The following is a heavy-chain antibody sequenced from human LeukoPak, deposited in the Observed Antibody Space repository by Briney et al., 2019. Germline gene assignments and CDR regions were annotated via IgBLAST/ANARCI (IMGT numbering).Heavy chain of an antibody. CDR2: LSSGATTM. Sequence: TGGSLRLSCTAAGFMLSSYSMNWVRQAPGKGLEWVSFLSSGATTMHYADSVKGRFTISRDSAKNSLYLQMNNLRAEDTAVYYCARLPMRGPIPDYWGQGTLVTVSS. D-gene: IGHD3-10*01. CDR3: ARLPMRGPIPDY. CDR1: GFMLSSYS. J-gene: IGHJ4*02. V-gene: IGHV3-48*04.